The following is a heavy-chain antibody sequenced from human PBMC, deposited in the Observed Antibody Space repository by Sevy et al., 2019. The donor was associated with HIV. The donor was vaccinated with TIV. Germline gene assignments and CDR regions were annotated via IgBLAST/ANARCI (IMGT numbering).Heavy chain of an antibody. CDR1: GFTFSSYS. V-gene: IGHV3-21*01. D-gene: IGHD3-3*01. J-gene: IGHJ6*02. CDR2: ISSSSSYI. Sequence: GGSLRLSCAASGFTFSSYSMNWVRQAPGQGLEWVSSISSSSSYIYYADSVKGRFTISRDNAKNSLYLQMNSLRAEDTAVYYCASVVEYYDFWSGYYTAAGLYYYGMDVWGQGTTVTVSS. CDR3: ASVVEYYDFWSGYYTAAGLYYYGMDV.